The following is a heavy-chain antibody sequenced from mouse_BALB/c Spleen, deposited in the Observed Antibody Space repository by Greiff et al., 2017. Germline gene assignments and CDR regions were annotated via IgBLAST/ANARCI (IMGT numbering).Heavy chain of an antibody. V-gene: IGHV5-6-2*01. J-gene: IGHJ4*01. Sequence: EVMLVESGGGLVKLGGSLKLSCAASGFTFSSYYMSWVRQTPEKRLELVAAINSNGGSTYYPDTVKGRFTISRDNAKNTLYLQMSSLKSEDTALYYCAREDYDLGYAMDYWGQGTSVTVSS. CDR3: AREDYDLGYAMDY. D-gene: IGHD2-4*01. CDR1: GFTFSSYY. CDR2: INSNGGST.